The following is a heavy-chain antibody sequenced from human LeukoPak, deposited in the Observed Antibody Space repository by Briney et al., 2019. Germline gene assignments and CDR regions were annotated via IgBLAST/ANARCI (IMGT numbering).Heavy chain of an antibody. J-gene: IGHJ3*02. Sequence: GASVKVSCKASGFTFPTSAMMWVRQARGQRLEWIGWIVVGSSNTNYAQKFQERATITRYMSTSTAYMELSSLRSEDTAVYYCAADIVVGPAAMRDDAFDIWGQGTMVTVSS. CDR2: IVVGSSNT. D-gene: IGHD2-2*01. CDR3: AADIVVGPAAMRDDAFDI. V-gene: IGHV1-58*02. CDR1: GFTFPTSA.